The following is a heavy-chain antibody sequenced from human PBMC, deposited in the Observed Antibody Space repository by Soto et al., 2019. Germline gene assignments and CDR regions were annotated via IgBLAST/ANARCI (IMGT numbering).Heavy chain of an antibody. CDR3: ARRNTQGADWEEGDTNYYYLMDV. V-gene: IGHV4-30-2*01. D-gene: IGHD2-21*02. CDR2: IFKSGST. CDR1: GGSISSAGYS. Sequence: QLQLQESGSGLVKPSQTLSLTCAVSGGSISSAGYSWIWIRQPPGKVMEWIGYIFKSGSTYYNPSLKRRVPISVHRSKNPVPRKLSSLTPADMAVYYCARRNTQGADWEEGDTNYYYLMDVWGQGTTVIVCS. J-gene: IGHJ6*02.